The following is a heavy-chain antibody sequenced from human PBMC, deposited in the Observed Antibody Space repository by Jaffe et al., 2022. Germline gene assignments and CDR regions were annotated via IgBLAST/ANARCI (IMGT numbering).Heavy chain of an antibody. D-gene: IGHD2-2*01. CDR1: GFTFSDYY. CDR2: ISSSGSTI. Sequence: QVQLVESGGGLVKPGGSLRLSCAASGFTFSDYYMSWIRQAPGKGLEWVSYISSSGSTIYYADSVKGRFTISRDNAKNSLYLQMNSLRAEDTAVYYCARDGGVHIPPGGGVVPAANYYYYYMDVWGKGTTVTVSS. J-gene: IGHJ6*03. CDR3: ARDGGVHIPPGGGVVPAANYYYYYMDV. V-gene: IGHV3-11*01.